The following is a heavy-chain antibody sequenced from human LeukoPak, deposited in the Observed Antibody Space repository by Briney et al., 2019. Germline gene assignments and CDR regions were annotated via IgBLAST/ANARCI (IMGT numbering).Heavy chain of an antibody. CDR3: ARIVGSGCCDY. J-gene: IGHJ4*02. CDR1: GYSISRGYY. D-gene: IGHD6-19*01. V-gene: IGHV4-38-2*01. CDR2: IYHSGST. Sequence: SETLSLTCAVSGYSISRGYYWGGIRQPPGKGLEWMGSIYHSGSTYYNPSLKSRVTISVDTSKNQFSLKLSSVTAADTAVYYCARIVGSGCCDYWGRGTLVTVSP.